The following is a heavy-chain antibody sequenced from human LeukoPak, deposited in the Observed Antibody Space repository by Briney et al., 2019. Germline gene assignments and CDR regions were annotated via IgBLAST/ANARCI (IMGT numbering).Heavy chain of an antibody. J-gene: IGHJ4*02. V-gene: IGHV3-9*03. D-gene: IGHD2-15*01. CDR3: AKDVSLGYCSGGSCSAHFDH. CDR1: GFTFDDYA. CDR2: SSWNSGTI. Sequence: GRSLRLSCAASGFTFDDYAMHWVRQAPGKGLEWVSGSSWNSGTIGYAGSVKGRFTISRDNAKNSLYLQMNSLRAEDMALYYCAKDVSLGYCSGGSCSAHFDHWGQGTLVTVSS.